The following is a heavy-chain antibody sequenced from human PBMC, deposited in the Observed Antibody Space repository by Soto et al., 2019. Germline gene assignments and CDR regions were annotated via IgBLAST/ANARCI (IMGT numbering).Heavy chain of an antibody. D-gene: IGHD2-15*01. Sequence: QVQLVQSGAEVKKPGSSVKVSCKASGGTFSSYAISWVRQAPGQGLEWMGGIIPIFGTANYAQKFQGRVTITADESTSTAYMELSSLRSEDTAVYYCARSDADRTDIVVVVAAKAVAGNYYYYGMDVWGQGTTVTVSS. V-gene: IGHV1-69*01. CDR3: ARSDADRTDIVVVVAAKAVAGNYYYYGMDV. CDR1: GGTFSSYA. J-gene: IGHJ6*02. CDR2: IIPIFGTA.